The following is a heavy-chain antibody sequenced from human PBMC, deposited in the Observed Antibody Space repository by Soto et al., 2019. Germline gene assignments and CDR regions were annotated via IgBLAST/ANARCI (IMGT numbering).Heavy chain of an antibody. Sequence: EVQLVESGGGLVKPGGSLRLSCAASGFTFSSYSMNWVRQAPGKGLEWVSSIGSSSSYIYYADSVKGRFTISRDNAKNSLYLQMNSLRAEDTAVYYCASTLAGGYYYGMDVWGQGTTVTVSS. D-gene: IGHD3-10*01. J-gene: IGHJ6*02. CDR1: GFTFSSYS. V-gene: IGHV3-21*01. CDR3: ASTLAGGYYYGMDV. CDR2: IGSSSSYI.